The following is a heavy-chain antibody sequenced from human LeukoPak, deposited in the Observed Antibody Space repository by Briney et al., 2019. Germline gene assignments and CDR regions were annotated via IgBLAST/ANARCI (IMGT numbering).Heavy chain of an antibody. CDR2: IDPGDSDT. Sequence: KPGESMKISCKGSGYRFTRYWIGWVRQMPGKGLEWVGIIDPGDSDTTYSPSFQGQVTISADKSIGTAYLQWNSLKASDTAIYYCARLKTTMTTHFDFWGQGTLVTVSS. J-gene: IGHJ4*02. CDR3: ARLKTTMTTHFDF. CDR1: GYRFTRYW. V-gene: IGHV5-51*01. D-gene: IGHD4-11*01.